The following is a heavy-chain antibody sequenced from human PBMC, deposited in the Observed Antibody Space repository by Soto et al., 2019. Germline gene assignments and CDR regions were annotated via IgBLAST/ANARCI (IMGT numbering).Heavy chain of an antibody. V-gene: IGHV1-18*01. CDR3: ARWPYYDYIWGSYRMYYFDY. J-gene: IGHJ4*02. D-gene: IGHD3-16*02. CDR1: GYTFTSYG. CDR2: ISAYNGNT. Sequence: ASVKVSCKASGYTFTSYGISWVRQAPGQGLEWMGWISAYNGNTNYAQKLQGRVTMTTDTSTSTAYMELRSLGSDDTAVYYCARWPYYDYIWGSYRMYYFDYWGQGTLVTVSS.